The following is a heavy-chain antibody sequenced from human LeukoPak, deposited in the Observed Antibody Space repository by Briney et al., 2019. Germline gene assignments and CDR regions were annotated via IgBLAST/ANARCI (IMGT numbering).Heavy chain of an antibody. V-gene: IGHV4-59*01. J-gene: IGHJ3*02. Sequence: PSETLSLTCTVSGGSISSYYWSWIRQPPGKGLEWIGYIYYSGSTNYNPSLKSRVTISVDTSKNQFSLKLSSVTAADTAVYYCARGGTMIVVVNPFADFDIWGQGTMVTVSS. CDR1: GGSISSYY. D-gene: IGHD3-22*01. CDR2: IYYSGST. CDR3: ARGGTMIVVVNPFADFDI.